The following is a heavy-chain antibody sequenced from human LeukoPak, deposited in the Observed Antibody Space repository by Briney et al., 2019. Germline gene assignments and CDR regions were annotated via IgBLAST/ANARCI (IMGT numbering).Heavy chain of an antibody. CDR2: IYYSGST. D-gene: IGHD3-16*01. CDR1: GGSISSYY. J-gene: IGHJ6*02. V-gene: IGHV4-59*01. Sequence: DPSETLSLTCTVSGGSISSYYWSWIRQPPGKGLEWIGYIYYSGSTNYNPSLKSRVTISVDTSKNQFSLKLSSVTAADTAVYYCARDNTFTDYYYYGMDVWGQGTTVTVSS. CDR3: ARDNTFTDYYYYGMDV.